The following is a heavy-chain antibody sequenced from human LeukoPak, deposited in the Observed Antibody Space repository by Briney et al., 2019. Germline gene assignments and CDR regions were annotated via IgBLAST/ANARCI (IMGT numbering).Heavy chain of an antibody. CDR1: GFTFSSYD. V-gene: IGHV3-13*01. J-gene: IGHJ6*02. Sequence: QAGGSLRLSCAASGFTFSSYDMHWVRQATGKGLEWVSAIGTAGDTYYPGSVKGRFTISRENAKNSLYLQMNCLRAGDTAVYYCARNPDVWQGYYYYGMDVWGQGTTVTVSS. CDR3: ARNPDVWQGYYYYGMDV. CDR2: IGTAGDT.